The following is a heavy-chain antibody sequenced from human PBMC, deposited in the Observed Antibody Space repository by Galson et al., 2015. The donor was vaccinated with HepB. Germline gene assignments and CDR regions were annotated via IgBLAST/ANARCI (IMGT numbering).Heavy chain of an antibody. D-gene: IGHD2-15*01. Sequence: SLRLSCAASGFTFSSYAMGWVRQAPGKGPEWVSTITSGGSTYYADSVKGRFTISRDNSKNTLYMQMYSLRAEDTAVYYCATGGGYCSGGSCYDYWGQGTRVTVSS. CDR1: GFTFSSYA. V-gene: IGHV3-23*01. J-gene: IGHJ4*02. CDR2: ITSGGST. CDR3: ATGGGYCSGGSCYDY.